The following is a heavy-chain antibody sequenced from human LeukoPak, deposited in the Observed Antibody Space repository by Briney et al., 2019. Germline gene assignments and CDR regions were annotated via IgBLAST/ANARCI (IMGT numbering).Heavy chain of an antibody. V-gene: IGHV1-18*01. D-gene: IGHD4-17*01. CDR3: ARATHDYGDYDYYYYYMDV. CDR1: GYTFTSYG. J-gene: IGHJ6*03. Sequence: ASVKVSCKASGYTFTSYGISWVRQAPGRGLEWMGWISAYNGNTNYAQKLQGRVTMTTDTSTSTAYMELRSLRSDDTAVYYCARATHDYGDYDYYYYYMDVWGKGTTVTVSS. CDR2: ISAYNGNT.